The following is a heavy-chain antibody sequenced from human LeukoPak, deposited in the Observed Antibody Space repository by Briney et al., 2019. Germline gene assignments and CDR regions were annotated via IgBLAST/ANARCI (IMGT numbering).Heavy chain of an antibody. J-gene: IGHJ5*02. CDR1: GGSISGSDYY. CDR3: ARGDSWFDP. CDR2: MYYTGLS. D-gene: IGHD4-11*01. V-gene: IGHV4-30-4*01. Sequence: PSQTLSLTCSVSGGSISGSDYYWSWIRQPPGKGLEWIGYMYYTGLSYYNPSLKSRVTISVDTSKNQFSLNLNSVTAADTAVYYCARGDSWFDPWGQGTLVTVSS.